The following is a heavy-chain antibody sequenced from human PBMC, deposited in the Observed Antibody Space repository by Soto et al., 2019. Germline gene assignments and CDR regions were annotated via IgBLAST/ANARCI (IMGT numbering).Heavy chain of an antibody. CDR1: GGSISSYY. J-gene: IGHJ5*02. Sequence: PSEPLSLTCTVSGGSISSYYWSWIRPPPGKGLEWIGYIYYSGSTNYNPSLKSRVTISVDTSKNQFSLKLSSVTAADTAVYYCARGEEQIQTFDPWGQGTLVTVSS. V-gene: IGHV4-59*01. CDR3: ARGEEQIQTFDP. CDR2: IYYSGST. D-gene: IGHD3-16*01.